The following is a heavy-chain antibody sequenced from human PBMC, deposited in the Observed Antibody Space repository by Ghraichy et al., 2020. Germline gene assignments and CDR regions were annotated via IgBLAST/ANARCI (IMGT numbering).Heavy chain of an antibody. CDR3: AKPPSSGYYQLHAFDI. V-gene: IGHV3-23*01. CDR1: GFTFSSYA. D-gene: IGHD3-22*01. Sequence: GVLRLSCAASGFTFSSYAMSWVRQAPGKGLEWVSAISGSGGSTYYADSVKGRFTISRDNSKNTLYLQMNSLRAEDTAVYYCAKPPSSGYYQLHAFDIWGQGTMVTVSS. CDR2: ISGSGGST. J-gene: IGHJ3*02.